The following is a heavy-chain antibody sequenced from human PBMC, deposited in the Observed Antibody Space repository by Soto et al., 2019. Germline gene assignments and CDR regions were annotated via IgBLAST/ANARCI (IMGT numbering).Heavy chain of an antibody. D-gene: IGHD2-2*01. CDR2: INTDGATS. CDR1: GFTFSGHW. J-gene: IGHJ3*02. V-gene: IGHV3-74*03. CDR3: SREAGYWSRTSCYRRAFDT. Sequence: EVQLVESGGDLVQPGGSLRLSCAASGFTFSGHWMHWVRQVPGKGLEWVSRINTDGATSTYADSVKGRFTISRDKAKKTLYLPMSALRAVDTALSYFSREAGYWSRTSCYRRAFDTWGQGTTVTVSS.